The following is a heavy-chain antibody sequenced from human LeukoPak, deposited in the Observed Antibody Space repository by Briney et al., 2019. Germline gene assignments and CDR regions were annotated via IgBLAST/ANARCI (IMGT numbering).Heavy chain of an antibody. CDR2: IYFSGST. Sequence: PSETLSLTCTVSGGSSSSGSHFWSWIRQPAGKGLEWIGRIYFSGSTSCNPSLKSRVTISVDTSRNQFSLKLSSVTAADTAIYYCAKRDSSPGAFVIWGQGTMVTVSS. V-gene: IGHV4-61*02. J-gene: IGHJ3*02. CDR1: GGSSSSGSHF. CDR3: AKRDSSPGAFVI. D-gene: IGHD6-13*01.